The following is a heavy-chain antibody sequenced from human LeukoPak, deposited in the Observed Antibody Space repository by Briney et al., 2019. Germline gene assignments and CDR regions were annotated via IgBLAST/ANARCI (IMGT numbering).Heavy chain of an antibody. CDR1: GFTFSSYW. Sequence: GGSLRLSCAASGFTFSSYWMHWVRHAPGKGLVWVSRINGDGSSTSYADSVKGRFTISRDNAKNTLYLQMNSLRAEDTAVYYCARDRGTGYNTFDYWGQGTLVTVSS. J-gene: IGHJ4*02. CDR2: INGDGSST. D-gene: IGHD5-24*01. V-gene: IGHV3-74*01. CDR3: ARDRGTGYNTFDY.